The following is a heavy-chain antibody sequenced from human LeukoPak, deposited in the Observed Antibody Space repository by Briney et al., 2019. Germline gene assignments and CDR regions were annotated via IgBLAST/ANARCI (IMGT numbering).Heavy chain of an antibody. V-gene: IGHV3-11*01. CDR2: ISSSGSTI. Sequence: GGSLRLSCAASRFTFSDYYMRWIRHAPGKGLEWVSYISSSGSTIYYADSVKGRFTVSRDNAKNSLLLQMNSLRAEDTAVYYCARGDKDYYYGMDVWGQGTTVTVSS. D-gene: IGHD2-15*01. CDR3: ARGDKDYYYGMDV. CDR1: RFTFSDYY. J-gene: IGHJ6*02.